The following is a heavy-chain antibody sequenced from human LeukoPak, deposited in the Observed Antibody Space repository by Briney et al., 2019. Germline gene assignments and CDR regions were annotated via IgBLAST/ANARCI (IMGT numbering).Heavy chain of an antibody. Sequence: GGSLRLSCAASGFTFSSYAMSWVRQAPGKGLEWVANIKQDGSEKDHVDSVKGRFTISRDNAKNSLYLQLNSLRAEDTAVYYCARSRFYFDYWGQGTLVTVSS. CDR3: ARSRFYFDY. CDR1: GFTFSSYA. J-gene: IGHJ4*02. V-gene: IGHV3-7*01. CDR2: IKQDGSEK.